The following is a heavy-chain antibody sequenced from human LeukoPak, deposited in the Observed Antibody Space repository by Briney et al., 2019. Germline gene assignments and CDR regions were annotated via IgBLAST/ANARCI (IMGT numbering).Heavy chain of an antibody. J-gene: IGHJ4*02. Sequence: PGGSLRVSCAASGFTFAEYTMHWVRQAAGQGLEWVALISWYGARIHYGDSVKGRFTISRDNSKNSLYLQMNSLRTEDTALYYCVKDLVAASENVRGWYPMDYWGQGTLVTVSS. D-gene: IGHD6-19*01. CDR2: ISWYGARI. CDR1: GFTFAEYT. CDR3: VKDLVAASENVRGWYPMDY. V-gene: IGHV3-43*01.